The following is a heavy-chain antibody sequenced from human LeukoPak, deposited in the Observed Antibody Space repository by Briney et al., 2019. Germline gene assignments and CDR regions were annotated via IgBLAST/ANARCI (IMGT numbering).Heavy chain of an antibody. CDR1: GYTFTSYY. D-gene: IGHD3-22*01. CDR2: INPSGGST. J-gene: IGHJ4*02. V-gene: IGHV1-46*01. Sequence: ASVKVSCKASGYTFTSYYMHWVRQAPGQGLEWMGIINPSGGSTSYAQKFQGRVTMTRDTSTSTVYMELSSLRSEDTAVYYCARGRYSESRYYYAWSYWGQGTLVTVSS. CDR3: ARGRYSESRYYYAWSY.